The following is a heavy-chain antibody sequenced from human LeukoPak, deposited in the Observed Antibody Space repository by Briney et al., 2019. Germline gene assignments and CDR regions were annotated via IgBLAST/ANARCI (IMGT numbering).Heavy chain of an antibody. CDR1: GYSFSTYW. CDR3: ARHLGYYDSSGYIY. CDR2: IYPGDSDT. J-gene: IGHJ4*02. V-gene: IGHV5-51*01. D-gene: IGHD3-22*01. Sequence: GESLKISCKGFGYSFSTYWIGWVRQMPGKGLEWMGIIYPGDSDTRYSPSFQGQVTISADKSISTAYLQWSSLKASDTAIYYCARHLGYYDSSGYIYWGQGTLVTVSS.